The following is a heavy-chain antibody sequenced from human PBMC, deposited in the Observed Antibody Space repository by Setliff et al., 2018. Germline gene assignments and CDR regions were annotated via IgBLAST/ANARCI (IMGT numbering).Heavy chain of an antibody. J-gene: IGHJ4*02. V-gene: IGHV1-18*01. Sequence: ASVKVSCKASGYTFTSYGISWVRQAPGQGLEWMGWISAYNGNANYAQKLQGRLTMTTDTSTSTAYMELRSLRSDDTAVYYCARDLGDLVATILSFFDYWGQGTLVTVSS. CDR3: ARDLGDLVATILSFFDY. CDR2: ISAYNGNA. CDR1: GYTFTSYG. D-gene: IGHD5-12*01.